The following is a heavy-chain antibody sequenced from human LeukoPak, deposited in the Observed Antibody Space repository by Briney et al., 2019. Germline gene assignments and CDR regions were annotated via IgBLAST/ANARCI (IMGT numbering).Heavy chain of an antibody. J-gene: IGHJ4*02. CDR2: VSGSGGST. CDR1: GFTFSNSA. D-gene: IGHD3-22*01. V-gene: IGHV3-23*01. CDR3: ARADTSGYIYYFDY. Sequence: GGSLRLSCAASGFTFSNSAMSWVRQAPGKGLEWVSSVSGSGGSTYYADSVKGRFTISRDNSKNTLYQQVNSLRAEDTAVYYCARADTSGYIYYFDYWGQGTLVTVSS.